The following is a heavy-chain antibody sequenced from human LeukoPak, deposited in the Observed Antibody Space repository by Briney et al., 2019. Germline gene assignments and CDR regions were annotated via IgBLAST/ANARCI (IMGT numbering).Heavy chain of an antibody. CDR3: ARDYYYDSSGYLDY. D-gene: IGHD3-22*01. V-gene: IGHV3-7*01. CDR1: GFTFSSYW. CDR2: IKQDGSEK. J-gene: IGHJ4*02. Sequence: GWSLRLPCAASGFTFSSYWMSWVRQAPGKGLEWVANIKQDGSEKYYVDSVKGRFTISRDNAKNSLYLQMNSLRAEDTAVYYCARDYYYDSSGYLDYWGQGTLVTVSS.